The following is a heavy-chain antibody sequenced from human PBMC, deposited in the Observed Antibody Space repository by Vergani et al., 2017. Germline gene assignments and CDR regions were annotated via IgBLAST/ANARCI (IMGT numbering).Heavy chain of an antibody. J-gene: IGHJ2*01. V-gene: IGHV3-9*01. D-gene: IGHD6-13*01. Sequence: QLVESGGGVVQPGGSLRLSCAASGLRFNFYGMHWVRQAPGKGLEWVSGINWNSDSIAYADSVKGRFTISRDNAKNSLYLQMNSLRAEDTALYYCVKDIAASGNYWYFDLWGRGTLVTVSS. CDR1: GLRFNFYG. CDR2: INWNSDSI. CDR3: VKDIAASGNYWYFDL.